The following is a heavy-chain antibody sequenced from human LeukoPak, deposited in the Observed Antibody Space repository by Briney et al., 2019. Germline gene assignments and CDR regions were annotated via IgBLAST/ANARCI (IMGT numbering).Heavy chain of an antibody. CDR1: GGSLYSYS. CDR3: ARRLRTLYCGGDCYSSFDL. J-gene: IGHJ3*01. CDR2: GT. Sequence: SETLFLTCTVSGGSLYSYSWHWIRQPPGKGLEWNGFGTNYNPSLKSRVTISVDMSKNQFSLSLNSVTAADTAVYYCARRLRTLYCGGDCYSSFDLWGQGTMVTVSS. D-gene: IGHD2-21*02. V-gene: IGHV4-59*01.